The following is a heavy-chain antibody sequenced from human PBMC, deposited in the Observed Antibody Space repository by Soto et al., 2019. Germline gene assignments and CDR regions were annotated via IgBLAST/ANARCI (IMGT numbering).Heavy chain of an antibody. CDR3: AKGPQQWLGLYYFDY. J-gene: IGHJ4*02. CDR1: GFTFSSYA. V-gene: IGHV3-23*01. CDR2: ISGSGGST. D-gene: IGHD6-19*01. Sequence: PGGSLRLSCAASGFTFSSYAMSWVRRAPGKGLEWVSAISGSGGSTYYADSVKGRFTISRDNSKNTLYLQMNSLRAEDTAVYYCAKGPQQWLGLYYFDYWGQGTLVTVSS.